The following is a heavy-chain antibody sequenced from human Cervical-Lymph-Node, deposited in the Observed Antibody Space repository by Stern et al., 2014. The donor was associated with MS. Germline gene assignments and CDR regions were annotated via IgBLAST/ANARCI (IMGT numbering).Heavy chain of an antibody. D-gene: IGHD3-3*01. V-gene: IGHV7-4-1*02. J-gene: IGHJ5*02. CDR2: INSNAGTP. CDR3: ARDMSDFWSDYGHNWFDP. CDR1: GYTFTKYL. Sequence: VQLVESGSELKKPGASVTVSCKASGYTFTKYLIHWVRQAPGQGLEWMGWINSNAGTPLYARFFAGRFVFSLDTSVTTAYLQISRLKTEDTAVYYCARDMSDFWSDYGHNWFDPWGQGTLVTVSS.